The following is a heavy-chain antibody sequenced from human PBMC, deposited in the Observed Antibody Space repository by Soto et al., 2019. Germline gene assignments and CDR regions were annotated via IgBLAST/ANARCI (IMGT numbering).Heavy chain of an antibody. CDR2: IYYSGST. CDR3: ARRYGPGFDY. CDR1: AGSIRSYY. V-gene: IGHV4-59*08. D-gene: IGHD4-17*01. Sequence: SETLPLPSTVSAGSIRSYYWSWIRQPPGKGLEWIGYIYYSGSTNYNPSLKSRVTISVDTSKNQFSLKLSSVTAADTAVYYCARRYGPGFDYWGQGTLDTVSS. J-gene: IGHJ4*02.